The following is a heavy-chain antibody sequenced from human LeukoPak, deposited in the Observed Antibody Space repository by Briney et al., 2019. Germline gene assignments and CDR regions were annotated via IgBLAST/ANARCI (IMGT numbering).Heavy chain of an antibody. J-gene: IGHJ1*01. Sequence: GRSLTLSCAASGFTFSSFAMHWVRRSPGKGLEWVAVLSYDGRNEYYAESVKGRFTISRDNSKSTLYLQMNSLRSEDTAVYYCARDVALGSSYDSSRYLHHWGQGVLVTVSS. D-gene: IGHD3-22*01. CDR2: LSYDGRNE. V-gene: IGHV3-30*03. CDR1: GFTFSSFA. CDR3: ARDVALGSSYDSSRYLHH.